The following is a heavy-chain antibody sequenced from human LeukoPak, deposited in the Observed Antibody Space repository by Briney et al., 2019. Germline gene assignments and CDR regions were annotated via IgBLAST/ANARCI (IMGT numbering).Heavy chain of an antibody. V-gene: IGHV1-18*01. CDR1: GYTFTNYG. CDR3: ARVCHWDIDNTRGDPVDY. Sequence: ASVKVSCKASGYTFTNYGISWVRQAPGQGLEWMGWISGYNGNTNYAQDVQGRVTMTTDTSTRTAYMELRSLRSDDTAVYYCARVCHWDIDNTRGDPVDYWGQGTLVTVSS. J-gene: IGHJ4*02. CDR2: ISGYNGNT. D-gene: IGHD2-15*01.